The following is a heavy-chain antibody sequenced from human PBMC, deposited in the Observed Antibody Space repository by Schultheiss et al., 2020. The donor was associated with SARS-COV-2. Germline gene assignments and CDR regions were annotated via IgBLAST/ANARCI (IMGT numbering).Heavy chain of an antibody. V-gene: IGHV3-23*01. CDR3: AGGPPSAW. CDR2: IPGRGSGA. Sequence: GGSLRLSCAASGFTFSNYAMSWVRQAPGKGLEWVSAIPGRGSGAFYAYSVKGRFTISRDNSKSTLFLYMNSLRADDTALYYCAGGPPSAWWGQGALVTVSS. CDR1: GFTFSNYA. J-gene: IGHJ4*02.